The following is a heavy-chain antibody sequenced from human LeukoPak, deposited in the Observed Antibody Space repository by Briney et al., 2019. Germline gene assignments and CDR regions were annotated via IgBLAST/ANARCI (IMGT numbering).Heavy chain of an antibody. CDR2: FSGSGGNT. Sequence: PGGSLRLSCAASGFTFSSYAMSWVRQAPGKGLEWVSTFSGSGGNTYYADSVKGRFTISRDNSKNTLYLQMNSLRVEDTAVYYCARSTTHPYYNYMDVWGKGTTVTLSS. J-gene: IGHJ6*03. V-gene: IGHV3-23*01. CDR3: ARSTTHPYYNYMDV. CDR1: GFTFSSYA. D-gene: IGHD4-17*01.